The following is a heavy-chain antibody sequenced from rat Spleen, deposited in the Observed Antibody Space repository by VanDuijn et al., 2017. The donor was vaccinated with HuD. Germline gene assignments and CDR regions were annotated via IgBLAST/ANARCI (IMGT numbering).Heavy chain of an antibody. CDR2: ISYDGSST. Sequence: EVQLVESGGGLIQPGRSLKVSCAASGFTFSGYGMGWVRQAPKKGLEWVATISYDGSSTYYRDSVKGRFTISRDNAKSTLYLQMDSLRSEDTATYYCARLGGGPDYWGQGVMVTVSS. D-gene: IGHD1-11*01. V-gene: IGHV5-17*01. CDR1: GFTFSGYG. J-gene: IGHJ2*01. CDR3: ARLGGGPDY.